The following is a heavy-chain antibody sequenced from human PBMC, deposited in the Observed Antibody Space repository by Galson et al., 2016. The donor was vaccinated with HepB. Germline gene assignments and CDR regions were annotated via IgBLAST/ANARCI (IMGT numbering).Heavy chain of an antibody. J-gene: IGHJ6*04. Sequence: SLRLSCAASGFTFSDYTMNWVRQAPGKGLEWVSSISSSSTFIYYTDSLKGRFTISRDNAKKSLYLQMNSLRAEGTAVYYCAKGGGSWSSDYYYGMDVWGIGTTVTVSS. V-gene: IGHV3-21*01. CDR3: AKGGGSWSSDYYYGMDV. D-gene: IGHD6-13*01. CDR2: ISSSSTFI. CDR1: GFTFSDYT.